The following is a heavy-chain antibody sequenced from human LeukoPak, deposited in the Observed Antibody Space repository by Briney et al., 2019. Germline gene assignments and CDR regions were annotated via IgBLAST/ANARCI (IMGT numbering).Heavy chain of an antibody. D-gene: IGHD6-13*01. Sequence: PSETLSLTCAVYGGSFSGYYWSWIRQPPGKGLEWIGEINHSGSTNYNPSLKSRVTISVDTSKNQFSLKLSSVTATDTAVYYCARAGPGYSSSWYSRFDRRLDYWGQGTLVTVSS. V-gene: IGHV4-34*01. CDR2: INHSGST. CDR1: GGSFSGYY. CDR3: ARAGPGYSSSWYSRFDRRLDY. J-gene: IGHJ4*02.